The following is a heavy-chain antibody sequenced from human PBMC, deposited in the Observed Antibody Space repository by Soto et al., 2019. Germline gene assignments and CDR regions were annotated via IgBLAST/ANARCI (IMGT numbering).Heavy chain of an antibody. V-gene: IGHV4-31*02. J-gene: IGHJ4*02. CDR2: IYYSGST. CDR1: AASIGRRCYY. D-gene: IGHD6-19*01. Sequence: PSATLPRRWSVAAASIGRRCYYWSWLRQHPGKGLEWIGYIYYSGSTYYNPSLKSRVTISVDTSKNQFSLKLSSVTAADTAVYYCANSSGWFFRFDYWGQGTLVTGSA. CDR3: ANSSGWFFRFDY.